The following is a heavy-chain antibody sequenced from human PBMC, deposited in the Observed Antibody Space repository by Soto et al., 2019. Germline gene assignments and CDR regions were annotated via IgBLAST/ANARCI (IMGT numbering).Heavy chain of an antibody. Sequence: GGSQRLWSSAARGPSRHFWMSCVRTVTGKGLEWVANIKQDGSEKYYVDSVKGRFTISRDNAKNSLYLQMNSLRAEDTAVYYCARQYCGGDCHLDYFVQGPLVAVSS. J-gene: IGHJ4*02. CDR1: RGPSRHFW. CDR3: ARQYCGGDCHLDY. V-gene: IGHV3-7*01. D-gene: IGHD2-21*02. CDR2: IKQDGSEK.